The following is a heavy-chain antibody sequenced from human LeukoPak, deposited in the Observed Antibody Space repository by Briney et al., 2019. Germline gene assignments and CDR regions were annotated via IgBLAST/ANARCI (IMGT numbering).Heavy chain of an antibody. CDR1: GGTFSSYA. CDR3: ARDLRGRYYDILTGYSPPDY. V-gene: IGHV1-69*04. Sequence: GASVKVSCKASGGTFSSYAISWVRQAPGQGLEWMGRIIPILGIANYAQKFQGRVTITADKSTSTAYMELRSLRSDDTAVYYCARDLRGRYYDILTGYSPPDYWGQGTLVTVSS. D-gene: IGHD3-9*01. J-gene: IGHJ4*02. CDR2: IIPILGIA.